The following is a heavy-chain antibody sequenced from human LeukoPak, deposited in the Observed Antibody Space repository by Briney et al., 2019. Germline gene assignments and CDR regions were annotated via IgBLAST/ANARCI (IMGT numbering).Heavy chain of an antibody. J-gene: IGHJ6*03. D-gene: IGHD1/OR15-1a*01. CDR2: LYQSGAA. V-gene: IGHV4-59*08. CDR3: SRLGKTYYMDV. CDR1: GDSISNYY. Sequence: SETLSLTCTVSGDSISNYYWTWIRQTTGKGLEWIGNLYQSGAADYNPSLKTRVTTSVDTSKDQFSLSLRSSTAADTAVYFCSRLGKTYYMDVWGTGTTVTVSS.